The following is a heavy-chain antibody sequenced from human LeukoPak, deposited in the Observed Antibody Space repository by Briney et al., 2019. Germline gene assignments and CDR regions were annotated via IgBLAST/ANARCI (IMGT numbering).Heavy chain of an antibody. CDR3: AKEYGSGSYYYDY. J-gene: IGHJ4*02. CDR2: ISGSGGST. V-gene: IGHV3-23*01. D-gene: IGHD3-10*01. Sequence: GGSLRLSCAASGFTSSSYAMSWVRQAPGKGLEWVSAISGSGGSTHYADSVKGRFTISRDNSKNTLYLQMNSLRAEDTAVYYCAKEYGSGSYYYDYWGQGTLVTVSS. CDR1: GFTSSSYA.